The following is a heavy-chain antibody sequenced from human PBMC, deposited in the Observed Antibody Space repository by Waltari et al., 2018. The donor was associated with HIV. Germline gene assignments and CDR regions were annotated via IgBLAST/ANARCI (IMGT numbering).Heavy chain of an antibody. J-gene: IGHJ4*02. D-gene: IGHD3-10*01. CDR1: GYTFTGYW. V-gene: IGHV5-51*01. CDR3: ATYPDLTGSCSSDICSPYFDS. Sequence: EVQLVQSGAEVRRPGESLKTSCKGSGYTFTGYWIVWVRQEPGEGMEWMGIIYPNDSDTRYSPSFQGHVTISVDKSLDTAYLQWSSLKASDTAIYYCATYPDLTGSCSSDICSPYFDSWGQGTLVAVSS. CDR2: IYPNDSDT.